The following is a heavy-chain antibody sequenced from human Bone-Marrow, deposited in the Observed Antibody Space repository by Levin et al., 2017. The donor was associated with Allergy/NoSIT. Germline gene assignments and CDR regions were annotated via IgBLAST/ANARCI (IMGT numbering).Heavy chain of an antibody. CDR1: GFSFSSYA. Sequence: GGSLRLSCATSGFSFSSYAMHWVRQAPGKGLEWLAVISYDESDAYYADSVEGRFTISRDSSKNTLILQIQSLRGEDTAVYYCAKGNGRTVFGEETDYWGQGTLVIVSS. V-gene: IGHV3-30*18. CDR3: AKGNGRTVFGEETDY. D-gene: IGHD3-3*01. J-gene: IGHJ4*02. CDR2: ISYDESDA.